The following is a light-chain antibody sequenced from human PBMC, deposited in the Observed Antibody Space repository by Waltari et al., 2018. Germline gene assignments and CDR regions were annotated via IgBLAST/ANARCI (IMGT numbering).Light chain of an antibody. V-gene: IGLV1-44*01. CDR2: SNN. Sequence: QSVLTQPPSASGTPGQRVTIPCSGRSSNIGSNTVNWYQQLPGTAPKLLIYSNNQRPSGVPDRFSGSKSGTSASLAISGLQSEDEADYYCAAWDDSLNGRVFGGGTKLTVL. CDR3: AAWDDSLNGRV. CDR1: SSNIGSNT. J-gene: IGLJ3*02.